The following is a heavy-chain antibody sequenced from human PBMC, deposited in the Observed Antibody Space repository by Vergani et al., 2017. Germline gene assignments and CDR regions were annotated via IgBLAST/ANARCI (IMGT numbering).Heavy chain of an antibody. CDR3: ARERITIFGVDETLDP. V-gene: IGHV1-18*04. Sequence: QVQLVQSGAEVKKPGASVKVSCKASGYTFTSYYMHWVRQAPGQGLEWMGWISAYNGNTNYAQKLQGRVTMTTDTSTSTAHMELRSLRSDDTAVYYCARERITIFGVDETLDPWGQGTLVTVSS. J-gene: IGHJ5*02. CDR1: GYTFTSYY. CDR2: ISAYNGNT. D-gene: IGHD3-3*01.